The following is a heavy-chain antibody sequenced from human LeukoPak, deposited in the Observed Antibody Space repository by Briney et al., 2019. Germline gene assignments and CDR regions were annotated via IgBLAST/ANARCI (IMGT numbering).Heavy chain of an antibody. V-gene: IGHV3-21*01. CDR1: GFTFITYD. J-gene: IGHJ6*04. CDR2: ISSRSSYI. D-gene: IGHD3-10*02. Sequence: GGSLRLSCAASGFTFITYDMNWVRQAPGKGLEWVSSISSRSSYIYYADSVKGRFTISRDNAKNSLYLQMNSLRAEDTAVYYCAELGITMIGGVWGKGTTVTISS. CDR3: AELGITMIGGV.